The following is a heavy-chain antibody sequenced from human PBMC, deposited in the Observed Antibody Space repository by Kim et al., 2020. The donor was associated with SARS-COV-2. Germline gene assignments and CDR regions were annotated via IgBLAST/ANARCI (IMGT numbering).Heavy chain of an antibody. D-gene: IGHD6-13*01. CDR1: GFIFSNYW. CDR2: IMQDGSDK. J-gene: IGHJ4*02. CDR3: ARNGRQQHVYYD. Sequence: GGSLRLSCSASGFIFSNYWMSWVRQAPGKGLEWVANIMQDGSDKDYVDSVKGRFTISRDNAKNSLYLQMNSLRAEDTAVYFCARNGRQQHVYYDWGQGTL. V-gene: IGHV3-7*01.